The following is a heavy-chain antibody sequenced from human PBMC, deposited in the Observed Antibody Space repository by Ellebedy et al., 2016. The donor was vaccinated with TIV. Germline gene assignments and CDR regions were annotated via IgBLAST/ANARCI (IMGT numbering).Heavy chain of an antibody. CDR2: IYYSGST. CDR3: ARGVAEAAAVDVDY. CDR1: GGSISSYY. J-gene: IGHJ4*02. V-gene: IGHV4-59*12. Sequence: MPSETLSLTCTVSGGSISSYYWSWIRQPPGKGLEWIGYIYYSGSTNYNPSLKSRVTISVDTSKNQFSLKLSSVTAADTAVYYCARGVAEAAAVDVDYWGQGTLVTVSS. D-gene: IGHD6-13*01.